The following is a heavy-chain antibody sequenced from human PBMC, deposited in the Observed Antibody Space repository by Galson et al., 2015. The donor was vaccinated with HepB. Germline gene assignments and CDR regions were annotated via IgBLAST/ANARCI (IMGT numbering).Heavy chain of an antibody. CDR2: INPSGGST. J-gene: IGHJ5*02. V-gene: IGHV1-46*04. CDR1: GYTFTSYY. Sequence: SVKVSCKASGYTFTSYYMHWVRQAPGQGLEWMGIINPSGGSTSYAQKLQGRVTMTRDTSTSTVYMELSSLRSEDTAVYYCARDRYYYGSGNQSHYNWFDPWGQGTLVTVSS. CDR3: ARDRYYYGSGNQSHYNWFDP. D-gene: IGHD3-10*01.